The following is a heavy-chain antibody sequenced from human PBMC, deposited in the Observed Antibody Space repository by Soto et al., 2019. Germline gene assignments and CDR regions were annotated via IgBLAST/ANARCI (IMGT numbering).Heavy chain of an antibody. Sequence: GASVKVSCKAPGGTFSTYAISWVRQAPGQGLEWMGGIIPMFGTANYAQKFQDRVTMTRDTSTNTVYMELSSLRSDDTAVYYCARTYCAADCPRRDFDYWGQGTLVTVSS. J-gene: IGHJ4*02. CDR2: IIPMFGTA. CDR1: GGTFSTYA. V-gene: IGHV1-69*05. D-gene: IGHD2-21*02. CDR3: ARTYCAADCPRRDFDY.